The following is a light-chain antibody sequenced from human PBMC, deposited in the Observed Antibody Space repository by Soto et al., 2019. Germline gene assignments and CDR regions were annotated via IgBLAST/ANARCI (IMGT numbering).Light chain of an antibody. CDR1: SSDVGGYNF. CDR2: GVS. CDR3: QSYGTSLSGLYV. Sequence: QSALTQPASVSGSPGQSVTISCTGTSSDVGGYNFVSWYRQLPGEAPKLILYGVSDRPSGVSDRFSGSKSGDTASLTVSGLRPEDEGEYFCQSYGTSLSGLYVFGTGTKLTVL. J-gene: IGLJ1*01. V-gene: IGLV2-14*01.